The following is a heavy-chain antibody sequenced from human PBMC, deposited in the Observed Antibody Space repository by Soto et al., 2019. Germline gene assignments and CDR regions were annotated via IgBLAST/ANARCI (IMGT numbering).Heavy chain of an antibody. D-gene: IGHD5-12*01. V-gene: IGHV1-18*01. CDR2: ISAYNGNT. CDR1: GYTFTSYG. Sequence: ASVKVSCKASGYTFTSYGISWVRQAPAQGLEWMGWISAYNGNTNYAQKLQGRVTMTTDTSTSTAYMELRSLRSDDTAVYYCAREGDGYNGLRYAGYWGQGTLVTVSS. J-gene: IGHJ4*02. CDR3: AREGDGYNGLRYAGY.